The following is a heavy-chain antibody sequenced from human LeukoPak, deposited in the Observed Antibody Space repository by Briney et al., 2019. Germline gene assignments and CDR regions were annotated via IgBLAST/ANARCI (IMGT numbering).Heavy chain of an antibody. CDR1: GFTFNTNA. CDR3: AKDQGY. CDR2: ISGSGGTT. J-gene: IGHJ4*02. V-gene: IGHV3-23*01. Sequence: GGSLRLSCAASGFTFNTNAMTWLRQAPGKGLEWVSAISGSGGTTYYADSVKGRFTISRDNSKNTVFLQMDSLRADDTAVYYCAKDQGYWGQGTLVTVSS.